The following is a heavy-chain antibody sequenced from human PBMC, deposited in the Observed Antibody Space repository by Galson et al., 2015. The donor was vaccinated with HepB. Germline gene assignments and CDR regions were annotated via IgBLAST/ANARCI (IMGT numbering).Heavy chain of an antibody. CDR1: GFSFSSYA. D-gene: IGHD2-2*01. V-gene: IGHV3-23*01. Sequence: SLRLSCAASGFSFSSYAMSWVRQAPGKGLEWFSAISGSADKTFYADYVKGRVTISRDNSKNALYLQVNSLRAEDTAIYYCAKGANSQHPYFMDVWGKGTTVTVSS. CDR3: AKGANSQHPYFMDV. CDR2: ISGSADKT. J-gene: IGHJ6*03.